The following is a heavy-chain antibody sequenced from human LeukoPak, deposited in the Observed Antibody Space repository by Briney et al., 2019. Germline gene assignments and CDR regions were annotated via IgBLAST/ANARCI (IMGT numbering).Heavy chain of an antibody. D-gene: IGHD6-6*01. J-gene: IGHJ4*02. V-gene: IGHV4-4*09. CDR3: ARHWVAAPNLDY. CDR2: IYTSGST. CDR1: GGSISSYY. Sequence: SETLSLTCTVSGGSISSYYWSWIRQPPGKGLEWIGYIYTSGSTNYNPSLRSRLTISLDTSKNQFSLRLSSVTAADTAVYYCARHWVAAPNLDYWGQGTLVTVSS.